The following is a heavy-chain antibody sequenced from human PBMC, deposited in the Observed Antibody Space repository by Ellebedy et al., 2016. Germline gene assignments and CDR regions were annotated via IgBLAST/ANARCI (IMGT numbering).Heavy chain of an antibody. J-gene: IGHJ4*02. CDR1: GFTFGDYA. V-gene: IGHV3-49*03. CDR2: IRSKAYGGTT. CDR3: TREGYFDWLPPFDY. Sequence: GGSLRLSXTASGFTFGDYAMSWFRQAPGKGLEWVGFIRSKAYGGTTEYAASVKGRFTISRDDSKSIAYLQMNSLKTEDTAVYYCTREGYFDWLPPFDYWGQGTLVTVSS. D-gene: IGHD3-9*01.